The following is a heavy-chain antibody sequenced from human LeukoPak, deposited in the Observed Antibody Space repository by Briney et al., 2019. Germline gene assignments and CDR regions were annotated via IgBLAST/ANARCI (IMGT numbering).Heavy chain of an antibody. J-gene: IGHJ4*02. V-gene: IGHV3-74*01. CDR3: ARGPNSNWSGLDF. D-gene: IGHD6-6*01. Sequence: GGSLRLSCTASGFSFSGHGMHWARQLPGKGLVWVSRISPTGSTTSYADSVKGRFTVSRDNAKNTLYLQVNNLRAEDTAVYYCARGPNSNWSGLDFWGQGTLLTVSS. CDR2: ISPTGSTT. CDR1: GFSFSGHG.